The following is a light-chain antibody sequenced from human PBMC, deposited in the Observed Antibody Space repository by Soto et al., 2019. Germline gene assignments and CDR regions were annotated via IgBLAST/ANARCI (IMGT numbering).Light chain of an antibody. CDR3: QQGISWPLT. CDR2: DTS. V-gene: IGKV3-11*01. CDR1: QSVSIY. J-gene: IGKJ4*01. Sequence: EIVLTQSPATLSLSPGERVTLSCRASQSVSIYLAWYQQKPGQAPRLFISDTSNRAAGIPARFSGSGSGTDFTLTISSLEPEDFGVYYCQQGISWPLTFGGGTKVELK.